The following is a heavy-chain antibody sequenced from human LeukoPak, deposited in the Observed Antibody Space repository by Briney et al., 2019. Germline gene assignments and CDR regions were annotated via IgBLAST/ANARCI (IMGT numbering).Heavy chain of an antibody. Sequence: PGGSLRLSCAASGFTFSDYYMSWIRQAPGKGLEWVSHISSSGSTIYYADSVKGRFTISRDNAKNSLYLQMNSLRAEDTAVYYCASSSGWYRSYFDYWGQGTLVTVSS. V-gene: IGHV3-11*04. D-gene: IGHD6-19*01. J-gene: IGHJ4*02. CDR1: GFTFSDYY. CDR2: ISSSGSTI. CDR3: ASSSGWYRSYFDY.